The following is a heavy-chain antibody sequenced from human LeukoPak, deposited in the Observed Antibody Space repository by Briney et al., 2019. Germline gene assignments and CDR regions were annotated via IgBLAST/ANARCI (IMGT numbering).Heavy chain of an antibody. Sequence: GGSLRLSCAASGFTFSSCIMNWVRQAPGKGLEWVSAISNGGDGPWYADSVKGRFTISRDNSKNTVYLQMNSLRAEDTAVYYCARDLDSYGSYWGQGTLVTVSS. J-gene: IGHJ4*02. D-gene: IGHD5-18*01. CDR1: GFTFSSCI. CDR3: ARDLDSYGSY. V-gene: IGHV3-23*01. CDR2: ISNGGDGP.